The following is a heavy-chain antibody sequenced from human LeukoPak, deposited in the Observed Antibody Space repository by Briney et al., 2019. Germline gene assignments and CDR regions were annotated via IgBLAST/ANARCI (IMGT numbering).Heavy chain of an antibody. CDR1: GDSVSSSSAT. V-gene: IGHV6-1*01. CDR2: TYYRSKWYS. J-gene: IGHJ4*02. Sequence: PSQTLSLTCAISGDSVSSSSATWNWIRQSPSRGLEWLGRTYYRSKWYSDYDSSVKSRIIINPDTSKNQFSLQLNSVTPEDTAVYYCARESGSALLIGALDYWGQGTLVTVSS. D-gene: IGHD1-26*01. CDR3: ARESGSALLIGALDY.